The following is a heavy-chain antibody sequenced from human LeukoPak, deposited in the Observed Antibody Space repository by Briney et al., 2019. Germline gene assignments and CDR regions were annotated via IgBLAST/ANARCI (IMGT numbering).Heavy chain of an antibody. D-gene: IGHD3-3*01. CDR2: IYYRSKWHN. V-gene: IGHV6-1*01. CDR3: ARWEHYDFWSGYYSPLTDAFDI. Sequence: SQTLSLTCAISGDSVSSKSAAWNWIRQSPSRGLEWLGRIYYRSKWHNEYAVSVKSRISINPDTSRNQFSLQLSSVTPEDTAVYYCARWEHYDFWSGYYSPLTDAFDIWGQGTMVTVSS. J-gene: IGHJ3*02. CDR1: GDSVSSKSAA.